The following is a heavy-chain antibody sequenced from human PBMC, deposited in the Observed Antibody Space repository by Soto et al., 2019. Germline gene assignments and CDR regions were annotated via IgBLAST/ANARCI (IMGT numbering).Heavy chain of an antibody. Sequence: QLRLQESGSGLVKPSPSLSLTCAVSGGSISRGGYAWSWIRQPPGKGLEWIGYIYHSGSTYYNPSLQSRVTISVDRSKNQFSLMLSSVTAADTAVYYCARVPGPWGQGTLVTVSS. J-gene: IGHJ5*02. CDR3: ARVPGP. CDR1: GGSISRGGYA. CDR2: IYHSGST. V-gene: IGHV4-30-2*01.